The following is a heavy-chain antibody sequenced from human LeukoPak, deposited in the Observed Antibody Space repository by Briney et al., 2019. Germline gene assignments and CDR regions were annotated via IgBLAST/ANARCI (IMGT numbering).Heavy chain of an antibody. J-gene: IGHJ4*02. V-gene: IGHV4-59*01. D-gene: IGHD3-22*01. CDR1: GGSISSYY. Sequence: SETLSLTCTVSGGSISSYYWSWIRQPPGKGLEWIGYIYYSGSTNYNPSPKSRVTISVDTSKNQFSLKLSSVTAADTAVYYCARGVRNYYDSSGYRRVTPDYFDYWGQGTLVTVSS. CDR3: ARGVRNYYDSSGYRRVTPDYFDY. CDR2: IYYSGST.